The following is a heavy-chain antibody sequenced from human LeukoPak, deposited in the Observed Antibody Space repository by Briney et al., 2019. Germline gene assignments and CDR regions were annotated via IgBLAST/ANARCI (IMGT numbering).Heavy chain of an antibody. CDR1: GFSFSSYS. CDR2: ISHTGSTM. CDR3: AIPPLSGTGSSRPLAGMDV. J-gene: IGHJ6*02. V-gene: IGHV3-48*04. D-gene: IGHD3-10*01. Sequence: GGSLRLSCAASGFSFSSYSMNWVRQAPGKGLEWVSYISHTGSTMSYADSVKGRFTISRDNARNSLYLQMNSLRAEDTAVYYCAIPPLSGTGSSRPLAGMDVWGQGTTVTVSS.